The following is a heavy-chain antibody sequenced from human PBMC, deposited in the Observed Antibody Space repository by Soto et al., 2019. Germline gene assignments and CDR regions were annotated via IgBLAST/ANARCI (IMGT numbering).Heavy chain of an antibody. D-gene: IGHD1-7*01. V-gene: IGHV4-4*07. CDR1: GAYISDFS. Sequence: QVQQLESGPGLVKPWDTLSLTCTFSGAYISDFSWSWIRQPAGKGLEWIGRITVNGNTKYNPSFRSRVTMSMDTSRNQFSLNLQSATAADTALYYCARESGENWTYAAHWGQGTLVTVSS. J-gene: IGHJ1*01. CDR3: ARESGENWTYAAH. CDR2: ITVNGNT.